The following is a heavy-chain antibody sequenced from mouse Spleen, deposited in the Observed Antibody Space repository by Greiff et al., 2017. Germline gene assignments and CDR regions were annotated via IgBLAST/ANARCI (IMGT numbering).Heavy chain of an antibody. CDR2: IDPSDSET. D-gene: IGHD2-4*01. J-gene: IGHJ1*01. CDR3: ASFYDYDNWYFDV. CDR1: GYTFTSYW. Sequence: QVQLKQPGVELVRPGSSVKLSCKASGYTFTSYWMHWVKQRPIQGLEWIGNIDPSDSETHYNQKFKDKATLTVDKSSSTAYMQLSSLTSEDSAVYYCASFYDYDNWYFDVWGAGTTVTVSS. V-gene: IGHV1-52*01.